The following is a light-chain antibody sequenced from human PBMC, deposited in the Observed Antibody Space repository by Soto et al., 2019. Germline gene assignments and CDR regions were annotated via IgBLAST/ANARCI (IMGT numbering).Light chain of an antibody. Sequence: EIVLTQSPGTLSLSPGERATLSCRASQSVSSSYLAWYQQKPGQAPRLLIYGASSRATGIPDRFSGSGSGTDFTLTISRLEPEDFAVYYCQQYGSSPPATFGQGTKLELQ. J-gene: IGKJ2*01. CDR2: GAS. V-gene: IGKV3-20*01. CDR3: QQYGSSPPAT. CDR1: QSVSSSY.